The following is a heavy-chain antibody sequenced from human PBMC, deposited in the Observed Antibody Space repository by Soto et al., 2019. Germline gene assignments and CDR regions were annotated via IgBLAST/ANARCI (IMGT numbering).Heavy chain of an antibody. D-gene: IGHD4-17*01. Sequence: QVQLVESGGGVVQPGRSLRLSCAASGFTFSSYGMHWVRQAPGKGLEWVAVIWYDGSNKYYADSVKGRFTISRDNSKNTLYLKMNSLRAEDTAVYYCARDLDGVIDYWGQGTLVTVSS. CDR2: IWYDGSNK. V-gene: IGHV3-33*01. J-gene: IGHJ4*02. CDR3: ARDLDGVIDY. CDR1: GFTFSSYG.